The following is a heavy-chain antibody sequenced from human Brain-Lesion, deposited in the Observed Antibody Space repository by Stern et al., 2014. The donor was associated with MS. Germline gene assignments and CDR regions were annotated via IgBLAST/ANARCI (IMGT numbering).Heavy chain of an antibody. CDR1: GGSVSSTSYA. V-gene: IGHV4-39*01. CDR3: AGEEDIRYCSGGSCTGNWFDP. J-gene: IGHJ5*02. Sequence: QVQLQESGPGLVKPSETLSLTCTVAGGSVSSTSYAWAWIRQPPGKGLEWIGTIYYSGNTYYSPSLKSRLTISLDTSKNQFSLQRGLGPAADTAVYYCAGEEDIRYCSGGSCTGNWFDPWGQGTLVTVSS. CDR2: IYYSGNT. D-gene: IGHD2-15*01.